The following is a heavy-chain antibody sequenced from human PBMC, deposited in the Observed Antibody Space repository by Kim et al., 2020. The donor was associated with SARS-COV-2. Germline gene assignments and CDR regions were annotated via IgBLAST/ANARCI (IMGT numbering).Heavy chain of an antibody. CDR3: ARDPDRLRLGEFPGS. J-gene: IGHJ5*02. D-gene: IGHD3-16*01. CDR1: GFTFSSYG. Sequence: GGSLRLSCAASGFTFSSYGMHWVRQAPGKGLEWVAVIWYDGSNKYYADSVKGRFTISRDNSKNTLYLQMNSLRAEDTAVYYCARDPDRLRLGEFPGSWGQGTLVTVSS. V-gene: IGHV3-33*01. CDR2: IWYDGSNK.